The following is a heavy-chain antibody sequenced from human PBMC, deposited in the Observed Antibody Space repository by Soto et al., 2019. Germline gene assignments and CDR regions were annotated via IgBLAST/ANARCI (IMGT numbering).Heavy chain of an antibody. CDR1: GFTVSSNY. D-gene: IGHD5-12*01. J-gene: IGHJ4*02. CDR2: VYSGGST. CDR3: ARAPSSWLQLDY. Sequence: PGGSLRLSCAASGFTVSSNYMSWVRQAPGKGLEWVSVVYSGGSTYYADSVKGRFTISRDNSRNTLYLQMNSLRAEDTAVYYCARAPSSWLQLDYWGQGTLVTVSS. V-gene: IGHV3-53*01.